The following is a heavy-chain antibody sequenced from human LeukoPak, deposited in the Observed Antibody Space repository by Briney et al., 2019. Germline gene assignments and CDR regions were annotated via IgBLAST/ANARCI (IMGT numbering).Heavy chain of an antibody. CDR3: ATYGYCSSTSCYGYNWFDP. D-gene: IGHD2-2*01. J-gene: IGHJ5*02. CDR2: FDPEDGET. Sequence: ASVKVSCKASGYTFTSYYMHWVRQAPGKGLEWMGGFDPEDGETIYAQKFQGRVTMTEDTSTDTAYMELSSLRSEDTAVYYCATYGYCSSTSCYGYNWFDPWGQGTLVTVSS. V-gene: IGHV1-24*01. CDR1: GYTFTSYY.